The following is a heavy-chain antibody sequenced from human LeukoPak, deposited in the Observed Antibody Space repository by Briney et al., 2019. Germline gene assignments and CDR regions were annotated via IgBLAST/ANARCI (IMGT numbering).Heavy chain of an antibody. V-gene: IGHV3-30*04. CDR1: GFTSSSYA. J-gene: IGHJ4*02. Sequence: PGRSLRLSCVAPGFTSSSYAMHWVRQAPGKGLEWVAAISYDGSHKYYADSVKGRFTISRDNSKHTLFLQMSDLRVEDTAVFYCARGVARSFDYWGQGTLVTVSS. CDR3: ARGVARSFDY. D-gene: IGHD3-10*01. CDR2: ISYDGSHK.